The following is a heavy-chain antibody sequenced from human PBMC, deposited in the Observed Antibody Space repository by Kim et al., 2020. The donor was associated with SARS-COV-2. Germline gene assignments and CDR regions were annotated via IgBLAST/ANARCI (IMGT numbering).Heavy chain of an antibody. CDR1: GFTFSNCV. J-gene: IGHJ4*02. V-gene: IGHV3-30*18. CDR2: ISYDGGNK. CDR3: AKDLVVFINDSGDY. D-gene: IGHD3-22*01. Sequence: GGSLRLSCAASGFTFSNCVMNWVRQAPGKGLEWVAIISYDGGNKHYADSVKGRFTISRDNSKNTLYLQMNSLRAEDTAVYYCAKDLVVFINDSGDYWGQGTLVTVSS.